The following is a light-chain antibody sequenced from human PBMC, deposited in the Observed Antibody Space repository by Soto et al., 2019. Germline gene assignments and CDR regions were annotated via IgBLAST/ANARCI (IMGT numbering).Light chain of an antibody. V-gene: IGKV1-39*01. Sequence: DIQMTQSPSSLSASVGDRVTITCRASQTITKYLKWYQQKPGKVPKLLIYAASSLKSGVPSRFSGSGSGTDFTLTISSLEPEDFATYYCQQSYSTLPTVGGGTKVEIK. CDR1: QTITKY. CDR3: QQSYSTLPT. CDR2: AAS. J-gene: IGKJ4*01.